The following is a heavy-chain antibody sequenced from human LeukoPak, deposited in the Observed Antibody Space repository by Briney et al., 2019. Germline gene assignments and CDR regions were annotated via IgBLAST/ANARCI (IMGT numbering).Heavy chain of an antibody. J-gene: IGHJ4*02. V-gene: IGHV3-66*02. Sequence: PGGSLRLSCAASGFTVSSNYMSWVRQAPGKGLGWVSVIYSGGSTYYADSVKGRFTISRDNSKNTLYLQMNSLRAEDTAVYYCARTRWLQFPYDYWGQGTLVTVSS. CDR2: IYSGGST. D-gene: IGHD5-24*01. CDR3: ARTRWLQFPYDY. CDR1: GFTVSSNY.